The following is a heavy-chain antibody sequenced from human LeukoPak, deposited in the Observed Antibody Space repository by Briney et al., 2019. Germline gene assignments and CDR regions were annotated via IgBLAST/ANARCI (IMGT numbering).Heavy chain of an antibody. D-gene: IGHD3-10*01. Sequence: GGSLRLSCAASGFTFKDYAMSWVRPAPGTGLEWVSSMTGSSGSTYYADSVKGRYTISRDNSKNILFLQMNSLRADDTAIYYCARSSTNMVLYYFDFWGQGTLVPVSS. CDR3: ARSSTNMVLYYFDF. V-gene: IGHV3-23*01. CDR2: MTGSSGST. J-gene: IGHJ4*02. CDR1: GFTFKDYA.